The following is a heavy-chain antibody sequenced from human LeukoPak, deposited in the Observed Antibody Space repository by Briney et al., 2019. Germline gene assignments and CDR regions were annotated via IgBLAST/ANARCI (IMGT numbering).Heavy chain of an antibody. CDR3: ARVPVPAASGPYYFDY. D-gene: IGHD2-2*01. J-gene: IGHJ4*02. V-gene: IGHV3-30-3*01. Sequence: PGGSLRLSCAASGFTFSSYAMHWVRQAPGKGLEWVAVISYDGSNKYYADSVKGRLTISRDNSKNTLYVQVNSLRAEDTAVYYCARVPVPAASGPYYFDYWGQGTLVTVSS. CDR1: GFTFSSYA. CDR2: ISYDGSNK.